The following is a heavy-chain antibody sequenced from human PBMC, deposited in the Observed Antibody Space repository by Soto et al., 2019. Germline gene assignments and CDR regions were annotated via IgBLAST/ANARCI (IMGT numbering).Heavy chain of an antibody. D-gene: IGHD3-22*01. CDR3: ARVVVVIPPGYYYAMDV. CDR2: ISSSGST. Sequence: SETLSLTCTVSGGSISSYYWSWIRQPPGKGLEWIGYISSSGSTNYNPSLKSRVTISGDTSKNQFSLKLNSLRDEDTAVYYCARVVVVIPPGYYYAMDVWGQGTTVTV. V-gene: IGHV4-59*12. CDR1: GGSISSYY. J-gene: IGHJ6*02.